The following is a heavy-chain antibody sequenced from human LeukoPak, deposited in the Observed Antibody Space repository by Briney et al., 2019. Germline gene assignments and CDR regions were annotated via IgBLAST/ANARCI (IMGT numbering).Heavy chain of an antibody. CDR2: TSNSGST. V-gene: IGHV4-59*01. Sequence: SETLSLTCTVSGDSISSYYWNWIRQPPGKGLEWIGYTSNSGSTNNNPSLKSRLTISIDTSKNQFSLRLNSVTAADTAVYYCARAGSGYSFDYWGPGKLVTVSS. CDR1: GDSISSYY. CDR3: ARAGSGYSFDY. D-gene: IGHD3-22*01. J-gene: IGHJ4*02.